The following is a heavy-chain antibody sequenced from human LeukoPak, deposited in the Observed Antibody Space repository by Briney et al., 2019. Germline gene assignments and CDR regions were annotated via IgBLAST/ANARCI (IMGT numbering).Heavy chain of an antibody. J-gene: IGHJ4*02. CDR2: ISTSSSYI. CDR1: GFTFSSYS. V-gene: IGHV3-21*01. CDR3: ARDRGGSYFDFDY. D-gene: IGHD1-26*01. Sequence: GGSLRLSCAASGFTFSSYSMNWVRQAPGKGLEWVSSISTSSSYIYYADSVKGRFTISRDNAKNSLYLQMNSLRAEDTAVYYCARDRGGSYFDFDYWGRGTLVTVSS.